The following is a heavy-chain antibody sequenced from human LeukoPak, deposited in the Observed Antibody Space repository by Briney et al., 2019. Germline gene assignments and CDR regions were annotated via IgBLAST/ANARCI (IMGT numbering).Heavy chain of an antibody. CDR2: IYYSGST. D-gene: IGHD3-10*01. CDR1: GGSISSYY. Sequence: TSETLSLTCTVSGGSISSYYWSWIRQPPVKGLEWIGYIYYSGSTNYNPSLKSRVTISVDTSKNQFSLTLSSVTAADTAVYYCARDYYGSGSYYPYYYYGMDVWGQGTTVTVSS. CDR3: ARDYYGSGSYYPYYYYGMDV. V-gene: IGHV4-59*01. J-gene: IGHJ6*02.